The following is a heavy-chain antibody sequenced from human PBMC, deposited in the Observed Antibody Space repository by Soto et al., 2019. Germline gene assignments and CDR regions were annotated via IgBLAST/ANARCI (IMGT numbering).Heavy chain of an antibody. CDR1: GFNFRRYW. D-gene: IGHD4-17*01. J-gene: IGHJ4*02. CDR2: IKEDGSEQ. Sequence: EVQLVESGGGLVQPGGSLRLSCAASGFNFRRYWMSWVRQAPGKGLEWVANIKEDGSEQYYVDSVKGRFTIFRGKAKNSLSLQMNSLRAEDTAIYYCARDPTASYGDSLLFDYWGQGTLVIVSS. CDR3: ARDPTASYGDSLLFDY. V-gene: IGHV3-7*01.